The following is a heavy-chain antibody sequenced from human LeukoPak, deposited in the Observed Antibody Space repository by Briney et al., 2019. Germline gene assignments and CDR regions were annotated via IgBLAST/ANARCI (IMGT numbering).Heavy chain of an antibody. Sequence: SETLSLTCPVSGGSISSYYWSWIRQPPGKGLEWIGYIYYSGSTNYNPSLKSRVTISVDTSKNQFSLKLSSVTAADTAVYYCARNNYYYMDVWGKGTTVTVSS. V-gene: IGHV4-59*01. J-gene: IGHJ6*03. CDR1: GGSISSYY. CDR3: ARNNYYYMDV. CDR2: IYYSGST.